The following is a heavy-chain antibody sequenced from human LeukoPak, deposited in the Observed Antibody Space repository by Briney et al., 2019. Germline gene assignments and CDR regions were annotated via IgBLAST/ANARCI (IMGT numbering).Heavy chain of an antibody. CDR2: ISVDGGNT. D-gene: IGHD4-17*01. CDR1: GYTFSHYN. Sequence: ASVKVSCKASGYTFSHYNINWVRQAPGQGPEWMGWISVDGGNTEYAQNLQGRVSMTADTPTNTIYLELRSLTSDDTGVYYCARDRPPTHWGQGSLVIVSS. J-gene: IGHJ4*02. CDR3: ARDRPPTH. V-gene: IGHV1-18*01.